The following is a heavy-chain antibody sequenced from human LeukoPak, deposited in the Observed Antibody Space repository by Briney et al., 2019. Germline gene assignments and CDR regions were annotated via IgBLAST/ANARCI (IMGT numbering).Heavy chain of an antibody. CDR1: GYAFTNYG. CDR3: ARDIATVQHQD. CDR2: ISGYNGKT. J-gene: IGHJ4*02. V-gene: IGHV1-18*01. Sequence: RASVKVSCETSGYAFTNYGISWVRQAPGQGLEWMGWISGYNGKTNYVQKFRGRVAMTADTSTSTVYMELRSLRSDDTAVYYCARDIATVQHQDWGQGTLVTVSS. D-gene: IGHD1-1*01.